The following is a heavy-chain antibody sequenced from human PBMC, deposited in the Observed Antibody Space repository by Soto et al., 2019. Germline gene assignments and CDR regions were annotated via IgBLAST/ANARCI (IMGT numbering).Heavy chain of an antibody. Sequence: QVQLVQSGAEVKKPGSSVTVSCNASGGTFSSYTISWVRQATGQGLEWMGGIIPIFGTANYAQKFQGRVTITADESTSTAYMELSSLRSEDTAVYYCARGNHRWLQLWYFDLWGRGTLVTVSS. V-gene: IGHV1-69*12. CDR3: ARGNHRWLQLWYFDL. CDR2: IIPIFGTA. D-gene: IGHD5-12*01. J-gene: IGHJ2*01. CDR1: GGTFSSYT.